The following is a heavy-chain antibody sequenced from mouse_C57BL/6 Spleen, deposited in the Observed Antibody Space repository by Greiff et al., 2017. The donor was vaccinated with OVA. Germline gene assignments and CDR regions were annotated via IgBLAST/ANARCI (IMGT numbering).Heavy chain of an antibody. Sequence: QVQLKESGAELARPGASVKLSCKASGYTFTSYGISWVKQRTGQGLEWIGEIYPRSGNTYYNEKFKGKATLTADKSSSTAYMELRSLTSEDSAVYFCARRTTGGEMDYWGQGTSVTVSS. CDR2: IYPRSGNT. V-gene: IGHV1-81*01. CDR3: ARRTTGGEMDY. CDR1: GYTFTSYG. J-gene: IGHJ4*01. D-gene: IGHD1-1*01.